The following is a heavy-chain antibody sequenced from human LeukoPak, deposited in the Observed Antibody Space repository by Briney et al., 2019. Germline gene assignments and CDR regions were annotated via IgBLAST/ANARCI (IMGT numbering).Heavy chain of an antibody. Sequence: ASVKVSCKASGGTFSSYAISWVRQAPGQGLEWMGIINPSGGSTSYAQKFQGRVTMTRDMSTSTVYMELSSLRSEDTAVYYCAREVSPRGVSSSGDPRNYYMDVWGKGTTVTVSS. V-gene: IGHV1-46*01. CDR2: INPSGGST. D-gene: IGHD3-10*01. J-gene: IGHJ6*03. CDR3: AREVSPRGVSSSGDPRNYYMDV. CDR1: GGTFSSYA.